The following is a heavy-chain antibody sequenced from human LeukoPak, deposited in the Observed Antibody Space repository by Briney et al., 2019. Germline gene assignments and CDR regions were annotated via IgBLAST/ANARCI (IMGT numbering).Heavy chain of an antibody. J-gene: IGHJ4*02. CDR1: GFTFRDYS. V-gene: IGHV3-21*01. D-gene: IGHD3-22*01. Sequence: SGGSLRLSCAASGFTFRDYSMNWVRQAPGKGLEWVASVNTVSSYIYYADSMRGRFTISRDNAKNSLFLQMNSLRAEDTAVYYCARLRRNSDRSDFFYYYDHWGQGTLVTVSS. CDR3: ARLRRNSDRSDFFYYYDH. CDR2: VNTVSSYI.